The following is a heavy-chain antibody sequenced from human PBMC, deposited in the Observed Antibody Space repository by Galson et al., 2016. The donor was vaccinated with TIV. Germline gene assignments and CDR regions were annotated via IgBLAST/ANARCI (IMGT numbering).Heavy chain of an antibody. CDR1: GGSLSSSTYY. CDR2: SYYSGDT. Sequence: LSLTCTVSGGSLSSSTYYWGWIRQAPGKGPEWIGSSYYSGDTYYNPSLKSRLTVSVDTSKHHISLKLNGVTATDTAVYYCARHREWELGAFDIWGQGTMVTVSS. J-gene: IGHJ3*02. V-gene: IGHV4-39*01. CDR3: ARHREWELGAFDI. D-gene: IGHD1-7*01.